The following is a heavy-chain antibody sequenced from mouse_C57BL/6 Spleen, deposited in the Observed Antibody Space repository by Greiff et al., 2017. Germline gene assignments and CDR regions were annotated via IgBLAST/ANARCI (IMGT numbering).Heavy chain of an antibody. D-gene: IGHD2-3*01. Sequence: VHLVESGAELARPGASVKMSCKASGYTFTSYTMHWVKQRPGQGLEWIGYINPSSGYTKYNQKFKDKATLTADKSSSTAYMQLSILTSEDSAVYYCARWLLRAMDYWGQGTSVTVSS. V-gene: IGHV1-4*01. CDR2: INPSSGYT. J-gene: IGHJ4*01. CDR1: GYTFTSYT. CDR3: ARWLLRAMDY.